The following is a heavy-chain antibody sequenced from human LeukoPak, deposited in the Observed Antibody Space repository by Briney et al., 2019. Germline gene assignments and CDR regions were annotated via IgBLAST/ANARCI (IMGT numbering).Heavy chain of an antibody. D-gene: IGHD5-12*01. CDR2: ISAYNGNT. CDR1: GYTFTSYG. J-gene: IGHJ4*02. V-gene: IGHV1-18*01. CDR3: ARGGIVATIDMGKVDY. Sequence: ASVKVSCKASGYTFTSYGISWVRQAPGQGLEWMGWISAYNGNTNYAQKFQGRVTMTRNTSISTAYMELSSLRSEDTAVYYCARGGIVATIDMGKVDYWGQGALVTVSS.